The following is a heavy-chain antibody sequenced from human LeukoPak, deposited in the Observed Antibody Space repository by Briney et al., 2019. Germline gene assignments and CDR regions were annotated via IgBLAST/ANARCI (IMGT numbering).Heavy chain of an antibody. V-gene: IGHV4-39*01. D-gene: IGHD1-1*01. Sequence: SETLSLTCSVSGGSLSTSAYYWGWIRQPPGKGLEWIGTIHFSGSTYYNPSLKSRVTVSVDTSKNQFSLKLSSVTAADVALYYCARHERVFRAFDIWDQGTMVTVSS. J-gene: IGHJ3*02. CDR2: IHFSGST. CDR1: GGSLSTSAYY. CDR3: ARHERVFRAFDI.